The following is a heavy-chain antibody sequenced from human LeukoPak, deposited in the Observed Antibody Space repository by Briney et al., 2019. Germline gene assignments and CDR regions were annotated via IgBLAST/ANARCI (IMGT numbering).Heavy chain of an antibody. Sequence: SVKVSCKASGYTFTGYYMHWVRQAPGQGLEWMGGIIPIFGTANYAQKFQGRVTITADKSTSTAYMELSSLRSEDTAVYYCARTGLGYRSGGSCYADDYWGQGTLVTVSS. V-gene: IGHV1-69*06. CDR2: IIPIFGTA. D-gene: IGHD2-15*01. CDR1: GYTFTGYY. CDR3: ARTGLGYRSGGSCYADDY. J-gene: IGHJ4*02.